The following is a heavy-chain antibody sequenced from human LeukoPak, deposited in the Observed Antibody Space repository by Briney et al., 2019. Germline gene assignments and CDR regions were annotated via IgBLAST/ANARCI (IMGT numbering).Heavy chain of an antibody. J-gene: IGHJ4*02. CDR2: INPTSGGT. D-gene: IGHD3-10*01. CDR3: ARHRGEY. CDR1: GYTSTDFY. Sequence: GASVKASCKASGYTSTDFYMHWVRQAPGQGLEWMGWINPTSGGTNYPQKFQGRVTMTRDTSISTAYMELSRLRSDDTAVYYCARHRGEYWGQGTLVTVSS. V-gene: IGHV1-2*02.